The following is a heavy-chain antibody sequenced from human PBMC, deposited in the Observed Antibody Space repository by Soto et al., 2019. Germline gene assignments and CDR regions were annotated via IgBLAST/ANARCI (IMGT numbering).Heavy chain of an antibody. Sequence: PGGSLRLSCAASGFTFSSYAMHWVRQAPGKGLEYVSAISSNGGSTYYADSVKGRFTISRDNSKNTLYLQMGSLRAEDMAVYYCARVAGVGLNWGYFDYWGQRTLVTVSS. CDR2: ISSNGGST. CDR1: GFTFSSYA. J-gene: IGHJ4*02. D-gene: IGHD3-16*01. V-gene: IGHV3-64*02. CDR3: ARVAGVGLNWGYFDY.